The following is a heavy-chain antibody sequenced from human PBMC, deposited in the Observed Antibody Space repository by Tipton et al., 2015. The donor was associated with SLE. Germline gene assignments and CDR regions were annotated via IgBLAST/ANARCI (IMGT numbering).Heavy chain of an antibody. CDR2: VSTSGRT. CDR3: ARVVYSFSDAFDI. D-gene: IGHD6-13*01. CDR1: GGSISRGSC. J-gene: IGHJ3*02. Sequence: LRLSCTVSGGSISRGSCWSWIRQPAGKGLEWIGRVSTSGRTNYNPSLKNRVTMSVDTSKNQISLKLSSVTAADTAVYYCARVVYSFSDAFDIWGQGTLVTVSS. V-gene: IGHV4-61*02.